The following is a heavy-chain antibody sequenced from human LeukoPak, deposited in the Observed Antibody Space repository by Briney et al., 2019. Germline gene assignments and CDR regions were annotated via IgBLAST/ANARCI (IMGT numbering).Heavy chain of an antibody. Sequence: GGSLRLSCAASGFTFSSYSMNWVRQAPGKGLEWVSSISSSSSYIYYADSVKGRFTISRDNAKNSLHLQMNSLRAEDTAVYYCASRRIETVWFGEFSNWGQGTLVTVSS. V-gene: IGHV3-21*01. CDR1: GFTFSSYS. D-gene: IGHD3-10*01. CDR3: ASRRIETVWFGEFSN. CDR2: ISSSSSYI. J-gene: IGHJ4*02.